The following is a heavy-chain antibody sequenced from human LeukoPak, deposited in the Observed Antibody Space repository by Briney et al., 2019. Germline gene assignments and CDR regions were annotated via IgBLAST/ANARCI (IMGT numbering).Heavy chain of an antibody. D-gene: IGHD1-26*01. CDR2: INPSGGST. CDR1: GYTFTGYY. CDR3: ARDPRSMYAFDI. J-gene: IGHJ3*02. Sequence: ASVKVSCKASGYTFTGYYMHWVRQAPGQGLEWMGIINPSGGSTSYAQKFQGRVTMTRDMSTSTVYMELSSLRSEDTAVYYCARDPRSMYAFDIWGQGTMVTVSS. V-gene: IGHV1-46*01.